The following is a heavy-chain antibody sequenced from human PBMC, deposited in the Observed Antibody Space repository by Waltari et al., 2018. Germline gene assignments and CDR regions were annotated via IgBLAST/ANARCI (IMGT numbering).Heavy chain of an antibody. CDR2: LNPNGGSA. Sequence: QVQLVQSGAEVKKPGAPVRISCKASASTLDSFYVNWVRQAPGQGLEWMGILNPNGGSATYAESLQGRVTMNRDKSTGTVYMELRSLRSDDTAVYYCSRGRGGYRFGSFDLWGQGTLVTVS. CDR3: SRGRGGYRFGSFDL. D-gene: IGHD5-12*01. CDR1: ASTLDSFY. V-gene: IGHV1-46*02. J-gene: IGHJ3*01.